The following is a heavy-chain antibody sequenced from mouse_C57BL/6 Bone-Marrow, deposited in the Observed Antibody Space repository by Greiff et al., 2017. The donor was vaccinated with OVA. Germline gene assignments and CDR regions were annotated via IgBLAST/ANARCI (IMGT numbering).Heavy chain of an antibody. CDR1: GFTFSSYA. Sequence: EVKLMESGGGLVKPGGSLKLSCAASGFTFSSYAMSWVRQTPEKRLEWVATISDGGSYTYYPDNVKGRFTLSRDNAKNNLYLQMSQLKSEDTAMDYCARDGGWSTQGDYWGQGTSVTVSS. CDR3: ARDGGWSTQGDY. D-gene: IGHD2-3*01. CDR2: ISDGGSYT. J-gene: IGHJ4*01. V-gene: IGHV5-4*01.